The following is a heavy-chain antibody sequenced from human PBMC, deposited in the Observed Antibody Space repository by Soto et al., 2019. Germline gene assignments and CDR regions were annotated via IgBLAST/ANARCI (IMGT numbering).Heavy chain of an antibody. J-gene: IGHJ6*02. Sequence: GGSLRLSCATSGFTLSNNAMHWVRQAPGKGLEWVAQIWYDGSNKYYADSVKGRFTISRDNSKNTVYLQMNSLRAEDMAVYYCARDGQNQSPYAMDVWGQGTTVTV. CDR1: GFTLSNNA. CDR2: IWYDGSNK. V-gene: IGHV3-33*01. CDR3: ARDGQNQSPYAMDV.